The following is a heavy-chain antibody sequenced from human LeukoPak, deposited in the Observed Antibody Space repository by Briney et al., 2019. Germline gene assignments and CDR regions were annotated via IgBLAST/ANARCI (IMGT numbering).Heavy chain of an antibody. CDR1: GGSISSISYY. Sequence: SETLSLTCTISGGSISSISYYWGWIRQPPGKGLEWIGSIYYTGSTYYNPSLKSRVTVSVDTSKNQFSLNLRSVTAADMAVYYCASLLNGGVSHWFDPWGQETLVTVSS. CDR3: ASLLNGGVSHWFDP. V-gene: IGHV4-39*01. CDR2: IYYTGST. J-gene: IGHJ5*02. D-gene: IGHD7-27*01.